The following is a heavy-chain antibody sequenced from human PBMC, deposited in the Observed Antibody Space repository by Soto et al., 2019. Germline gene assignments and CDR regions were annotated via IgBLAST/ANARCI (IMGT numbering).Heavy chain of an antibody. Sequence: PSETLSLTCAVYGGSFSGYYWSWIRQPPGKGLEWIGEINHSGSTNYNPSLKSRVTISVDTSKNQFSLKLSSVTAADTAVYYCARAYPCITRIVVPNYYYYGMDVWGQGTTVTVSS. D-gene: IGHD3-22*01. CDR3: ARAYPCITRIVVPNYYYYGMDV. J-gene: IGHJ6*02. CDR1: GGSFSGYY. CDR2: INHSGST. V-gene: IGHV4-34*01.